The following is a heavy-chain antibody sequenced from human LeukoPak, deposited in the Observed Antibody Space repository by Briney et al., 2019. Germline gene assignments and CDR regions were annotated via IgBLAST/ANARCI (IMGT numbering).Heavy chain of an antibody. D-gene: IGHD6-13*01. J-gene: IGHJ6*02. CDR1: GGTFNSYA. CDR3: ARSPLRPYSSSPDYYYYYGMDV. CDR2: ITAIFRTT. V-gene: IGHV1-69*13. Sequence: SVKVSCKTSGGTFNSYAISWVRQAPGQGLEWMGGITAIFRTTNYAQKFQGRVTITADESTSTAYMELSSLRSEDTAVYYCARSPLRPYSSSPDYYYYYGMDVWGQGTTVTVSS.